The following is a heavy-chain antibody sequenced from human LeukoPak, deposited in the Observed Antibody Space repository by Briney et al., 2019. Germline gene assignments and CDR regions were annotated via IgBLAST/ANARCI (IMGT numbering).Heavy chain of an antibody. J-gene: IGHJ5*02. D-gene: IGHD2-8*02. CDR2: IQNSVTN. V-gene: IGHV4-39*01. Sequence: PSETLSLTCSVSSGFITTIGYCWGWIRQSPGKGLEWIGNIQNSVTNFYNPSLRSRVTMYVDTSKTEVSLNLYSLTAADTAVYYWARRTGYWTDFSCPGRGSWGQGTLVTVSS. CDR3: ARRTGYWTDFSCPGRGS. CDR1: SGFITTIGYC.